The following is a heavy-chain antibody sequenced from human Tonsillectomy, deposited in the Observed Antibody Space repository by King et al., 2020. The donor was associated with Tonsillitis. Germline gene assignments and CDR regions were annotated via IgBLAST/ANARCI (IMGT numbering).Heavy chain of an antibody. CDR1: GYSFTSYW. D-gene: IGHD2-2*01. J-gene: IGHJ4*02. Sequence: VQLVESGAEVREPGESLKISCKGSGYSFTSYWIVWVRQMPGKGLEWMGIIYPGDSHTRYSPSFQGQVTISADRSITTAYLQVSSLKASDTAMYYCARGGNQRFFDYWGQGTLVTVSS. CDR3: ARGGNQRFFDY. CDR2: IYPGDSHT. V-gene: IGHV5-51*03.